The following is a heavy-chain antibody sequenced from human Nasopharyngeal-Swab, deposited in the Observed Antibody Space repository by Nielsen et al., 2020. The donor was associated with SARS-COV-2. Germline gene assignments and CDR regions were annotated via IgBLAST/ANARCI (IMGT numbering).Heavy chain of an antibody. V-gene: IGHV5-10-1*01. CDR3: ARQAYCGGDCFTYYYYYDMDV. CDR1: GYSFTSYW. D-gene: IGHD2-21*01. Sequence: KVSCKGSGYSFTSYWISWVRQMPGKGLEWMGRIDPSDSYTNYSPSFQGHVTISADKSISTAYLQWSSLKASDTAMYYCARQAYCGGDCFTYYYYYDMDVWGKGTTVTVSS. J-gene: IGHJ6*03. CDR2: IDPSDSYT.